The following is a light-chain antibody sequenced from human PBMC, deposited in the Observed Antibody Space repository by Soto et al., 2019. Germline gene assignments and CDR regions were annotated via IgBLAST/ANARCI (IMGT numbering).Light chain of an antibody. CDR1: SSAVGGYNY. J-gene: IGLJ1*01. CDR2: EVS. V-gene: IGLV2-14*01. CDR3: SSYTSSSSYV. Sequence: QSALTQPASGSGSPGQSITISCTGTSSAVGGYNYVSWYQQHPGKAPKLMIYEVSNRPSGVSNRFSGSQSGNTASLTISGLQAEDEADYYGSSYTSSSSYVLGTGTKVTVL.